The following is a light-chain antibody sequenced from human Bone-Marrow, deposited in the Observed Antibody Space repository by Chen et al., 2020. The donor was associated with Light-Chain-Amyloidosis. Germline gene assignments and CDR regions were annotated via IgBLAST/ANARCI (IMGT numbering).Light chain of an antibody. CDR1: SSDFGGDNQ. J-gene: IGLJ1*01. Sequence: QSALTQPASVSGSPGQSTTISCTGTSSDFGGDNQDSWYQQHPDKAPKLMIYEVTNRPSWLPDRFSGSKSDNTASLTISGLQTEDEADYFCSSYTITNTLVFGSGTRVTVL. CDR2: EVT. V-gene: IGLV2-14*01. CDR3: SSYTITNTLV.